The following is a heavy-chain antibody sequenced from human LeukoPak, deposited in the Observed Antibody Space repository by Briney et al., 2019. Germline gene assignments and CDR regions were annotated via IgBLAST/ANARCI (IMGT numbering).Heavy chain of an antibody. CDR2: ISDVGTTQ. D-gene: IGHD4-11*01. J-gene: IGHJ4*02. V-gene: IGHV3-48*03. Sequence: GGSLRLSCAGSGFTFSSYELNWVRQAPGKGLEWVSYISDVGTTQHYADSVKGRFTISRDNAKNSVYLQLNSLRVEDTGVYYCSGRSDSHSIYWGQGTLVTVSS. CDR3: SGRSDSHSIY. CDR1: GFTFSSYE.